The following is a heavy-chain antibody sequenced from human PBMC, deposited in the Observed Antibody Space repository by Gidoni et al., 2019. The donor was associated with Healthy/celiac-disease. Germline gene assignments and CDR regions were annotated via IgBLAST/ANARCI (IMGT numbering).Heavy chain of an antibody. D-gene: IGHD1-26*01. CDR3: ARDLRIVGATDDFYYYYGMDV. CDR2: ISSSSSTI. CDR1: GFTFSSYS. Sequence: EVQLVESGGGLVQPGGSLSLSCAASGFTFSSYSMNWVRQAPGKGLEWVSYISSSSSTIYYADSVKGRFTISRDNAKNSLYLQMNSLRDEDTAVYYCARDLRIVGATDDFYYYYGMDVWGQGTTVTVSS. V-gene: IGHV3-48*02. J-gene: IGHJ6*02.